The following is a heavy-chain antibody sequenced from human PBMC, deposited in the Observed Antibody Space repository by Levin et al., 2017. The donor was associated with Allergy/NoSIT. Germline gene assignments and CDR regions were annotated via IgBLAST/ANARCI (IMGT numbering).Heavy chain of an antibody. CDR1: GFTFSSYA. D-gene: IGHD3-22*01. J-gene: IGHJ4*02. Sequence: PGGSLRLSCAASGFTFSSYAMSWVRQAPGKGLEWVSIISDNVGSTYYADSVKGRFTISRDNSKNTLYLQMNSLRADDTAVYYCAKEGSGYYLNYFDYWGQGNLVTVSS. CDR2: ISDNVGST. V-gene: IGHV3-23*01. CDR3: AKEGSGYYLNYFDY.